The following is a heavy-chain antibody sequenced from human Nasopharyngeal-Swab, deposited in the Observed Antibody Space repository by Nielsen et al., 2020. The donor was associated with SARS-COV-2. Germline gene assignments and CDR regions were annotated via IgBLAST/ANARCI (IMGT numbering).Heavy chain of an antibody. CDR3: ASCRTSITIFGVVIRNGMVV. CDR2: IYYSGST. J-gene: IGHJ6*02. V-gene: IGHV4-39*01. Sequence: PGKGLEWIGSIYYSGSTYYNPSLKSRVTISVDTSKNQFSLKLSSVTAADTAVYYCASCRTSITIFGVVIRNGMVVWGQGTTVTVSS. D-gene: IGHD3-3*01.